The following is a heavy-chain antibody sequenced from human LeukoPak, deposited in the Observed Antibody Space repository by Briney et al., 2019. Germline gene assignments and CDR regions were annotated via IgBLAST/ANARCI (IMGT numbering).Heavy chain of an antibody. Sequence: GGSLRLSCAASGFTFSSYAMSWVRQAPGKGLEWVSAITGGGGSTYYADSVKGRFTISRDNSKNTLYLQMSSLRAEDTAVYYCARASYSSSWYVDGMDVWGQGTTVTVSS. D-gene: IGHD6-13*01. CDR1: GFTFSSYA. V-gene: IGHV3-23*01. J-gene: IGHJ6*02. CDR3: ARASYSSSWYVDGMDV. CDR2: ITGGGGST.